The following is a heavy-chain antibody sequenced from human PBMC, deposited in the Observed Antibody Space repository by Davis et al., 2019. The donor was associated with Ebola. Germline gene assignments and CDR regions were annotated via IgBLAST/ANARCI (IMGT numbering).Heavy chain of an antibody. CDR2: ISSSSSYI. CDR1: GFTFSSYA. CDR3: ARDSWLHYDSSGYYYGVDY. V-gene: IGHV3-21*01. J-gene: IGHJ4*02. D-gene: IGHD3-22*01. Sequence: PGGSLRLSCAASGFTFSSYAMSWVRQAPGKGLEWVSSISSSSSYIYYADSVKGRFTISRDNAKNSLYLQMNSLRAEDTAVYYCARDSWLHYDSSGYYYGVDYWGQGTLVTVS.